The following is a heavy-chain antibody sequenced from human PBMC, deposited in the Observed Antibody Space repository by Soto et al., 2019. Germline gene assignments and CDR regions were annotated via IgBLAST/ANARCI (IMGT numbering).Heavy chain of an antibody. J-gene: IGHJ6*02. V-gene: IGHV4-59*13. CDR2: IYYSGST. CDR1: GGSISSYY. CDR3: ASGVGYYDYGMDY. Sequence: QVQLQESGPGLVKPSETLSLTCTVSGGSISSYYWSWIRQPPGKGLEWIGYIYYSGSTNYNPALKSRVTISVDTSKNQFPLKLSSVTAADTAVDYCASGVGYYDYGMDYWGQGTTVTVSS. D-gene: IGHD2-15*01.